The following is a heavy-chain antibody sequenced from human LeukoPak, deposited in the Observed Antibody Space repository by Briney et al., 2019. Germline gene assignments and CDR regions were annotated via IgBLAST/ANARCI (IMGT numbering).Heavy chain of an antibody. CDR1: GGSISSYY. V-gene: IGHV4-59*08. J-gene: IGHJ4*02. CDR3: ARVDDDSTGYYYFDY. Sequence: SETLSLTCTVSGGSISSYYWSWIRQPPGKGLEWIGYIYYSGSTNYNPSLKSRVTISVDTSKNQFSLKLSSVTAADTAVYYCARVDDDSTGYYYFDYWGQGTLVTVSS. CDR2: IYYSGST. D-gene: IGHD3-22*01.